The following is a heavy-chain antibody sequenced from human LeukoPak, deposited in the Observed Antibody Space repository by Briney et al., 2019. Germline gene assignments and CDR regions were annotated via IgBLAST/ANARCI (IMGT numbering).Heavy chain of an antibody. Sequence: ASVKVSCKASGYTFTSYAMHRVRQAPGQRLEWMGWINAGNGNTKYSQKFQGRVTITRDTSASTAYMELSSLRSEDTAVYYCARDRALLRCYFDYWGQGTLVTVSS. D-gene: IGHD3-3*01. CDR3: ARDRALLRCYFDY. CDR1: GYTFTSYA. V-gene: IGHV1-3*01. J-gene: IGHJ4*02. CDR2: INAGNGNT.